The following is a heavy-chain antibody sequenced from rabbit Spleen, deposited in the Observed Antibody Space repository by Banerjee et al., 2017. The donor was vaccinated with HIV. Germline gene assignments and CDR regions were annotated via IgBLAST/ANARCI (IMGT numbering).Heavy chain of an antibody. CDR3: ARGSAYAGAGYAL. J-gene: IGHJ4*01. CDR2: INAVTGKA. D-gene: IGHD4-2*01. CDR1: GFSFSNKAV. V-gene: IGHV1S45*01. Sequence: QEQLVESGGGLVKPEGSLKLSCTASGFSFSNKAVMCWVRQAPGKGLEWIACINAVTGKAVYASWAKGRFTFSKTSSTTVTLQMTGLTAADTATCFCARGSAYAGAGYALWGPGTLVTVS.